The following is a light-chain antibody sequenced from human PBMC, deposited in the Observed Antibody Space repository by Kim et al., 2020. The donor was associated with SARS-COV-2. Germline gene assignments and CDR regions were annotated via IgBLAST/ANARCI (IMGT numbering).Light chain of an antibody. J-gene: IGKJ2*01. CDR2: LAS. CDR3: QHYSRFPYT. V-gene: IGKV1-5*03. CDR1: ESIGTW. Sequence: DIQMTQSPSTLSASVGDRVTITCRASESIGTWLAWYQQKPGRAPRLLIYLASTLENGVPSRFSGTGSGTEFSLSITSLQPDDIATYYCQHYSRFPYTFGQGTKLEI.